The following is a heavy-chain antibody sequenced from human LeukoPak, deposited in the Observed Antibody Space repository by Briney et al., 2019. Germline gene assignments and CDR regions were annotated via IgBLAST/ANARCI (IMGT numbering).Heavy chain of an antibody. CDR1: GYSISSGYY. CDR2: IYHSATT. V-gene: IGHV4-38-2*02. J-gene: IGHJ4*02. Sequence: SETLSLTCAVSGYSISSGYYWGWIRQPPGKGLEWIGSIYHSATTYYNPSLKSRVTISVDMSKNQFSLKLSSVTAADTAVYYCARDTYCSSTSCGGGDYWGQGTLVTVSS. D-gene: IGHD2-2*01. CDR3: ARDTYCSSTSCGGGDY.